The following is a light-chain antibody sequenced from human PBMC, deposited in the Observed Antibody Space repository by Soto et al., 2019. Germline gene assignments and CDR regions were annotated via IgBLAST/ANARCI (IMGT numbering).Light chain of an antibody. Sequence: DIQMTQSPSSLPASVGARVTITCRASQSISNHLNWYQQKPGKAPKLLIFAASSLQSGVPSRFSVIRSGPDFTLTIRSLQPEDFATYYCQQSYSSPPTFGHWTKVDIK. V-gene: IGKV1-39*01. CDR1: QSISNH. J-gene: IGKJ1*01. CDR2: AAS. CDR3: QQSYSSPPT.